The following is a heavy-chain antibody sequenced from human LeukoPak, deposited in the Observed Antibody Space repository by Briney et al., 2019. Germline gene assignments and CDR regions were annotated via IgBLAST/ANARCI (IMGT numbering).Heavy chain of an antibody. Sequence: PSETLSLTCAVYGGSFSGYYWSWIRQPPGKGLEWIGYIYYSGSTNYNPSLKSRVTISVDTSKNQFSLKLSSVTAADTAVYYCARHYSSSSFDYWGQGTLVTVSS. CDR3: ARHYSSSSFDY. D-gene: IGHD6-6*01. CDR1: GGSFSGYY. CDR2: IYYSGST. V-gene: IGHV4-59*08. J-gene: IGHJ4*02.